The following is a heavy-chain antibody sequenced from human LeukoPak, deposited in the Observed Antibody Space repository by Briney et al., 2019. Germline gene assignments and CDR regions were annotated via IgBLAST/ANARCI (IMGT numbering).Heavy chain of an antibody. J-gene: IGHJ4*02. V-gene: IGHV4-61*01. Sequence: SETLSLTCAVSGGSLSSGHYFWSWVRQPPGKGLEWIGYVQNNGDTNYNPSLERRVTISIDTSRTQVSLKLDSVTAADTAVYYCARTGYQGGYWGQGTLVTVSS. CDR1: GGSLSSGHYF. CDR3: ARTGYQGGY. CDR2: VQNNGDT. D-gene: IGHD2-2*01.